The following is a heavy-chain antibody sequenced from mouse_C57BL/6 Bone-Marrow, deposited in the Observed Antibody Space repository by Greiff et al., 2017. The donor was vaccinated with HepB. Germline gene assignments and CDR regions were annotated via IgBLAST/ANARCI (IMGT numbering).Heavy chain of an antibody. D-gene: IGHD1-1*02. CDR2: INPGSGGT. CDR1: GYAFTNYL. V-gene: IGHV1-54*01. CDR3: ARPLYGYAMDY. Sequence: VQLQESGAELVRPGTSVKVSCKASGYAFTNYLIEWVKQRPGQGLEWIGVINPGSGGTNYNEKFKGKATLTADKSSSTAYMQLSSLTSEDSAVYFCARPLYGYAMDYWGQGTSVTVSS. J-gene: IGHJ4*01.